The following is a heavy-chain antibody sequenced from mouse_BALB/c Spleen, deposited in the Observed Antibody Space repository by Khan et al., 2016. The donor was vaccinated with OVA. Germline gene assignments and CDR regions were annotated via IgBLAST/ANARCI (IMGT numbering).Heavy chain of an antibody. CDR2: INPYNGAS. Sequence: DVQLVESGPELVKPGDSMKISCKASGYSFTDYTMNWVKQSHGKNLEWIGLINPYNGASNYKQKFKGKATLTVDKSSSTAYMELLSLTSEDSAVYYCARSGYGGFAFWGQGTLVTVSA. CDR3: ARSGYGGFAF. V-gene: IGHV1-18*01. J-gene: IGHJ3*01. CDR1: GYSFTDYT. D-gene: IGHD1-2*01.